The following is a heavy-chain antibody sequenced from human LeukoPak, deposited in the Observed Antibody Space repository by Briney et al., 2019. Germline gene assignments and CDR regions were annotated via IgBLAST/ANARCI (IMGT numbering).Heavy chain of an antibody. CDR1: GYTFTGYY. CDR2: INPNSGGT. Sequence: ASVKVSCKASGYTFTGYYMHWVRQASGQGLEWMGWINPNSGGTNYAQKFQGRVTMTRDTSISTAYMELSRLRSDDTAVYYCAREGGIAALLDAFDIWGQGTMVTVSS. D-gene: IGHD6-6*01. V-gene: IGHV1-2*02. CDR3: AREGGIAALLDAFDI. J-gene: IGHJ3*02.